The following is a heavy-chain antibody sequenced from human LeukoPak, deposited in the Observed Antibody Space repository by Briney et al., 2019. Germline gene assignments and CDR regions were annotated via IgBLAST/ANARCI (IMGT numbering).Heavy chain of an antibody. Sequence: SGTLSLTCTVSGGSISSSNWWGWVRQPPGKGLECIGEIHHSGTTNYNPSLKSRVTISVDKSKNEFSLKLNSVTAADTAVYYCARAFLVGYSPEEYFFDYWGQGTLVTVSS. CDR2: IHHSGTT. CDR3: ARAFLVGYSPEEYFFDY. CDR1: GGSISSSNW. J-gene: IGHJ4*02. D-gene: IGHD2-15*01. V-gene: IGHV4-4*02.